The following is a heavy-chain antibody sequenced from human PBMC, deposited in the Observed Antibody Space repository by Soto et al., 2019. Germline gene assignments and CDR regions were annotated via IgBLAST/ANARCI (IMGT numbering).Heavy chain of an antibody. Sequence: QITLKESGHTLVKPTQTLTLTCTFSGFSLSTSGVGVGWIRQPPGKALEWLALIYWDDDKRYSPSLKCRLTITKDTAKNQVVLTMTNMDPVDTATYYCAHKGGYGGEFSPIHYFDYWGQGTLVTVSS. V-gene: IGHV2-5*02. J-gene: IGHJ4*02. CDR2: IYWDDDK. CDR1: GFSLSTSGVG. CDR3: AHKGGYGGEFSPIHYFDY. D-gene: IGHD3-10*01.